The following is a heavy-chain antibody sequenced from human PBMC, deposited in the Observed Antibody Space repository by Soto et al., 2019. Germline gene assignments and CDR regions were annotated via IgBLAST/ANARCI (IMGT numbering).Heavy chain of an antibody. D-gene: IGHD3-22*01. J-gene: IGHJ4*02. Sequence: QVQLVQSGAEVKKPGASVKVSCKASGYTFTSYGISWVRQAPGQGLEWMGWISAYNGNTTYAQKLQGRVTMTTATATSTAYVELRSMRSDDTAVYYCARDEDYDSESYWGQGTMVTVSS. V-gene: IGHV1-18*01. CDR1: GYTFTSYG. CDR3: ARDEDYDSESY. CDR2: ISAYNGNT.